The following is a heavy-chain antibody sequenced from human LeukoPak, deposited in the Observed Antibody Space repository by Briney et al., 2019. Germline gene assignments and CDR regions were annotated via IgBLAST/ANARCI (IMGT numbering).Heavy chain of an antibody. CDR3: AREDQASGNSGGDWFDP. CDR2: INPNSGGT. Sequence: GASVKVSCKASGYTFTGYYMHWVRQAPGQGLEWMGWINPNSGGTNYAQKFQGRVTMTRDTSISTAYMELSRLRSDDTAVYYCAREDQASGNSGGDWFDPWGQGTLVTVSS. CDR1: GYTFTGYY. D-gene: IGHD4-23*01. J-gene: IGHJ5*02. V-gene: IGHV1-2*02.